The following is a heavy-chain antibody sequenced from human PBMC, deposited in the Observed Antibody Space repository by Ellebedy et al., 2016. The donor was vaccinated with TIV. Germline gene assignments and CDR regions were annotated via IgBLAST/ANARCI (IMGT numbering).Heavy chain of an antibody. CDR1: GGSLNNYH. V-gene: IGHV4-59*01. CDR2: IYNSGST. J-gene: IGHJ4*02. CDR3: ARAMWSYYFDY. D-gene: IGHD2-21*01. Sequence: MPSETLSFTCTVSGGSLNNYHWSWIRQPPGKGLEWIGYIYNSGSTSYNPSLKSRVTTSVDTSKNQFSLKLSSVTAADTAVYYCARAMWSYYFDYWGQGTLVTVSS.